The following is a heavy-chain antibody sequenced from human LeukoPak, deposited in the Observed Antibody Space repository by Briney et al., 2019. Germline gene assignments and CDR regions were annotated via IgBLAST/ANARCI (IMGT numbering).Heavy chain of an antibody. CDR3: AREGSTYYFDH. CDR2: TYYRSTWSN. CDR1: GDSLSSNSAV. Sequence: SQTLSLTCAISGDSLSSNSAVWTWIRQSPSRGLEWLGSTYYRSTWSNNYAVSAKSRITINPDTSKNQFSLHLSSVTLEDTAVYFCAREGSTYYFDHWGQGTLVAVSS. J-gene: IGHJ4*02. V-gene: IGHV6-1*01.